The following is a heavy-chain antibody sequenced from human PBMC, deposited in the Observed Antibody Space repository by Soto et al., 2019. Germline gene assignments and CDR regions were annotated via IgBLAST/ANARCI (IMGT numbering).Heavy chain of an antibody. CDR3: ARGRDIVVVPAASYYYYYYMDV. J-gene: IGHJ6*03. CDR2: TYYRSKWYN. CDR1: GDSVSSNSAA. V-gene: IGHV6-1*01. D-gene: IGHD2-2*01. Sequence: QVPLQQSGPGLVKPSQTLSLTCAISGDSVSSNSAAWNWIRQSPSRGLEWLGRTYYRSKWYNDYAVSVKSRITINPDTSKNQFSLQLNSVTPEDTAVYYCARGRDIVVVPAASYYYYYYMDVWGKGTTVTVSS.